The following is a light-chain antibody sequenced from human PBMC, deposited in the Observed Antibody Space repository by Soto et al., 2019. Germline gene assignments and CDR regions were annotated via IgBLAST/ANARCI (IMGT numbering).Light chain of an antibody. J-gene: IGKJ1*01. V-gene: IGKV1-8*01. Sequence: ALRMTQSPSSLSASTGDRVTITCRASQGISSYLAWYQQKPGKAPKLLIYAASTLQSGVPSRFSGSGSGTDLTLTISCLQSEDVETYYGQQYYSYPQTFGQGTKVDIK. CDR2: AAS. CDR1: QGISSY. CDR3: QQYYSYPQT.